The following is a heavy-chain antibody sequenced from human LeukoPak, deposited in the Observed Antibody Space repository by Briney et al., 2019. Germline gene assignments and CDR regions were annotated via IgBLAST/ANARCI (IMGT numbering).Heavy chain of an antibody. D-gene: IGHD7-27*01. CDR1: GFTVSNSF. Sequence: GGSLRLSCAASGFTVSNSFMTWVRQAPGMGLEWVSVIYSGGDTYYTDSVKGRFTISRDNSKNTLFLQMNSLRADDTAIYYCAKTGGPWDWGQGTLVTVSS. CDR3: AKTGGPWD. V-gene: IGHV3-53*01. CDR2: IYSGGDT. J-gene: IGHJ4*02.